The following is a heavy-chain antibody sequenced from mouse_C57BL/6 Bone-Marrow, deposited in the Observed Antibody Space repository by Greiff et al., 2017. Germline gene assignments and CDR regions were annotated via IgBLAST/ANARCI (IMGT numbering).Heavy chain of an antibody. Sequence: EVQLVESGGGLVQPGGSLSVSCAASGFTFTDYYMSWVRQPPGKALEWLGFIRNKANGYTTDYSASVKGRFTISRDNSQSILYLQMNALRAEDSATYYCASHYARDYWGQGTSVTVSS. J-gene: IGHJ4*01. CDR2: IRNKANGYTT. CDR3: ASHYARDY. V-gene: IGHV7-3*01. CDR1: GFTFTDYY.